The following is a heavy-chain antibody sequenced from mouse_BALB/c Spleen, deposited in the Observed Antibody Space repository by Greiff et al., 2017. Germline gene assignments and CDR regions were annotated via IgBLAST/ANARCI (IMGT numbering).Heavy chain of an antibody. V-gene: IGHV5-9-4*01. J-gene: IGHJ4*01. D-gene: IGHD1-1*01. Sequence: EVQLQESGGGLVKPGGSLKLSCAASGFTFSSYAMSWVRQSPEKRLEWVAEISSGGSYTYYPDTVTGRFTISRDNAKNTLYLEMSSLRSEDTAMYYCASLHYYGSSYGVDYWGQGTSVTVSS. CDR1: GFTFSSYA. CDR3: ASLHYYGSSYGVDY. CDR2: ISSGGSYT.